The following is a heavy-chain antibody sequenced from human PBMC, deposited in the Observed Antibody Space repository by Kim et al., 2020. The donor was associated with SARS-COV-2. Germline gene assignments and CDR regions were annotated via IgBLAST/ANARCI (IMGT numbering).Heavy chain of an antibody. D-gene: IGHD2-2*01. CDR2: IYYSGST. CDR1: GGSISSYY. CDR3: ARDSGYCSSTSCQRAYYYYGMDV. J-gene: IGHJ6*02. Sequence: SETLSLTCTVSGGSISSYYWSWIRQPPGKGLEWIGYIYYSGSTNYNPSLKSRVTISVDTSKNQFSLKLSSVTAADTAVYYCARDSGYCSSTSCQRAYYYYGMDVWGQGTTVTVSS. V-gene: IGHV4-59*01.